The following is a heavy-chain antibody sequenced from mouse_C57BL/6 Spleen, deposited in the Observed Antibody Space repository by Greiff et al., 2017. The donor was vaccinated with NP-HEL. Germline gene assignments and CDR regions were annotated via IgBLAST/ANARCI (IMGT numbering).Heavy chain of an antibody. Sequence: VQLQQSGAELVRPGTSVKMSCKASGYTFTNYWIGWAKQRPGHGLEWIGDIYPGGGYTNYNEKCKGKATLTADKSSSTAYMQFSSLTSEDSAIYYGARGYYGSSYHFDYWGQGTTLTVSS. CDR3: ARGYYGSSYHFDY. CDR1: GYTFTNYW. V-gene: IGHV1-63*01. CDR2: IYPGGGYT. D-gene: IGHD1-1*01. J-gene: IGHJ2*01.